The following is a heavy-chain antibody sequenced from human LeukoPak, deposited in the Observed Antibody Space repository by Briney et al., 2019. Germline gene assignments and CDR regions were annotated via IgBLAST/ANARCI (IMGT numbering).Heavy chain of an antibody. J-gene: IGHJ5*02. CDR1: GVSISSSSYY. Sequence: SETLSLTCTVSGVSISSSSYYWGWIRQPPGKGLEWIGSIYSSGSTYYNSSLKSRVTISIDTSKNQVSLKMSSVTAADTAVYYCGKEQSGSYVHAFDPWGQGTVVTVSS. V-gene: IGHV4-39*02. D-gene: IGHD3-3*01. CDR2: IYSSGST. CDR3: GKEQSGSYVHAFDP.